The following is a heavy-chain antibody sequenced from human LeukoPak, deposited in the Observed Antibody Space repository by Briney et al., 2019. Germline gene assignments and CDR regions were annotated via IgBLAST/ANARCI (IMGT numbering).Heavy chain of an antibody. D-gene: IGHD4-11*01. V-gene: IGHV3-74*01. CDR2: INSDGSHT. Sequence: GGSLRLSCAASGFTFSNYWMHWVRQVPGEGLVWVSRINSDGSHTDHADSVRGRFTISRDNSKNTLYLQMNSLRAEDTAVYYCAWVVYSNYMDVWGQGTTVTVSS. CDR3: AWVVYSNYMDV. J-gene: IGHJ6*03. CDR1: GFTFSNYW.